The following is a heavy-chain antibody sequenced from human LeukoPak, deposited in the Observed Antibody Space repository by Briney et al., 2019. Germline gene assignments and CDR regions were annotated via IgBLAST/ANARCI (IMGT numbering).Heavy chain of an antibody. CDR1: GYTFTGYY. CDR2: ISPNSGGT. J-gene: IGHJ4*02. CDR3: AREYYDSSGYYSYYFDY. V-gene: IGHV1-2*02. Sequence: GASVKVSCKASGYTFTGYYMHWVRQAPGQGLEWMGWISPNSGGTNYAQNFQGRVTMTRDASISTACMELSRLRSDDTAVYYCAREYYDSSGYYSYYFDYWGQGTLVTVSS. D-gene: IGHD3-22*01.